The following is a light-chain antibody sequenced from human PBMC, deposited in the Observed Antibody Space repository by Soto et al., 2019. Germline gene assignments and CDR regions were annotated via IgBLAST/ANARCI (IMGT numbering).Light chain of an antibody. CDR1: SGSIASNY. V-gene: IGLV6-57*04. CDR3: PSSDSSNGVV. CDR2: EDN. J-gene: IGLJ2*01. Sequence: NFMLTQPHSVSESPGKTVTISCTRSSGSIASNYVQWYQQRPGSAPTTVIYEDNQRPSGVPDRFSGSIDSSSNSASLTISGLKTEDEADYSCPSSDSSNGVVFGGGTKLTVL.